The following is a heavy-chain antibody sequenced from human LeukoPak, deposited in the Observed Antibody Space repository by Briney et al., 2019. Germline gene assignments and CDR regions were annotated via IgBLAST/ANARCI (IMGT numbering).Heavy chain of an antibody. J-gene: IGHJ5*02. CDR3: ARDSVYGSGSDRWGFDP. D-gene: IGHD3-10*01. Sequence: ASVKVSCKASGYTFTSYYMHWVRQAPGQGLEWMGIINPSGGGTIYAQKLQGRVTMTTDTSTSTAYMELRSLRSDDTAVYYCARDSVYGSGSDRWGFDPWGQGTLVTVSS. CDR1: GYTFTSYY. V-gene: IGHV1-46*01. CDR2: INPSGGGT.